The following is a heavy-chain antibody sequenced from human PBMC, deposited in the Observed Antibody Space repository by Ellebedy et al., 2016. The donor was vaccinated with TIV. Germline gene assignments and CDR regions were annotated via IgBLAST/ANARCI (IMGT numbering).Heavy chain of an antibody. CDR1: AGSISSTTYY. CDR3: ATILTGYYHY. Sequence: SETLSLXXTVSAGSISSTTYYWGWIRQPPGKGLEWIGSIYYSGSTYYNPSLKSRITISIDTSKNQFSLKLSSVTAADTAVYCCATILTGYYHYWGQGTLVTVSS. D-gene: IGHD3-9*01. CDR2: IYYSGST. J-gene: IGHJ4*02. V-gene: IGHV4-39*07.